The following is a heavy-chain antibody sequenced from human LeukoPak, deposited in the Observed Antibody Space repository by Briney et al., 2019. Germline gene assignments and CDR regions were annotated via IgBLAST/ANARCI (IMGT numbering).Heavy chain of an antibody. CDR2: IYTSGGT. V-gene: IGHV4-61*02. J-gene: IGHJ5*02. CDR3: ARDSSKTGIAAAGRPDWFDP. CDR1: GGSISSGSYY. Sequence: PSETLSLTCTVSGGSISSGSYYWSWIRQPAGKGLEWIGRIYTSGGTNYNPSLKSRVTISVDTSKNQFSLKLSSVTAADTAVYYCARDSSKTGIAAAGRPDWFDPWGQGTLVTVSS. D-gene: IGHD6-13*01.